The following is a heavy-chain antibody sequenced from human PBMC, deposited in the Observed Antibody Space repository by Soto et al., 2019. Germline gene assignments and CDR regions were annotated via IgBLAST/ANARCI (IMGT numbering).Heavy chain of an antibody. D-gene: IGHD5-18*01. CDR1: GGTFSSYT. CDR2: IIPILGIA. J-gene: IGHJ4*02. V-gene: IGHV1-69*04. Sequence: SVKVSCKASGGTFSSYTIGWVRQAPGQGLEWMGRIIPILGIANYAQKFQGRVTITADKSTSTAYMELSSLRSEDTAVYYCARDVDTAMVPYFDYWGQGTLVTVSS. CDR3: ARDVDTAMVPYFDY.